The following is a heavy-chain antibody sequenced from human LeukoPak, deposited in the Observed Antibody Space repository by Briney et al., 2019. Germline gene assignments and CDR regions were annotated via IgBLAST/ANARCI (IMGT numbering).Heavy chain of an antibody. J-gene: IGHJ4*02. V-gene: IGHV3-30*18. CDR3: AKKFPADSGWYPPAH. Sequence: GGSLRLSCAASGFTFSSYGMHWVRQAPGKGLEWVAVISYDGSNKYYADSVKGRFTISRDNSKNTLYLQMNSLRAEDTAVYYCAKKFPADSGWYPPAHWGQGTLVTVSS. CDR1: GFTFSSYG. D-gene: IGHD6-19*01. CDR2: ISYDGSNK.